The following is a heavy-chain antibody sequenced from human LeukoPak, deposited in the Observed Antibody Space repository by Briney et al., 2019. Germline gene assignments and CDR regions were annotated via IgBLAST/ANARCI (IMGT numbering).Heavy chain of an antibody. D-gene: IGHD2-15*01. Sequence: ASVKVSCKVSGYSLTDLSIHWVRQAPGEGLEWMGGFDPEDGETIYAQKFQGRVTMTEDTSTDTAYMELSSLRSEDTAVYYCATDRGAGSYGMDVWGQGTTATVSS. V-gene: IGHV1-24*01. CDR3: ATDRGAGSYGMDV. CDR2: FDPEDGET. CDR1: GYSLTDLS. J-gene: IGHJ6*02.